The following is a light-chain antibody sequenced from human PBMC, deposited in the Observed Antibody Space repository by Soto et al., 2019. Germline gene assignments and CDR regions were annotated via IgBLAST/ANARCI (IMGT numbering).Light chain of an antibody. CDR1: QSIISW. Sequence: DIQMTQSPSTLSASVGDRVTITCRAIQSIISWLALYQQKPGKAPNLLIYEASSLESGVLSRFSRSGSGTDFTLTIRSLQPDDFATYHLQQYNSYLYTFGQGTKLEIQ. CDR2: EAS. V-gene: IGKV1-5*01. CDR3: QQYNSYLYT. J-gene: IGKJ2*01.